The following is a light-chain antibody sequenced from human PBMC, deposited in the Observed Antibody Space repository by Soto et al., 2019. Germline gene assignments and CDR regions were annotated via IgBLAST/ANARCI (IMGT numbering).Light chain of an antibody. V-gene: IGKV1-9*01. J-gene: IGKJ1*01. CDR2: AAS. CDR3: QQLNNYPWT. Sequence: DIQSTQSPSFLSASVGDRVIITCRASQDIASYLAWYQQKPRKAPKLLIYAASTLQSGVPSRFSGSGSGTEFTLTISSLQPEDFATYYCQQLNNYPWTFGQGTKVEIK. CDR1: QDIASY.